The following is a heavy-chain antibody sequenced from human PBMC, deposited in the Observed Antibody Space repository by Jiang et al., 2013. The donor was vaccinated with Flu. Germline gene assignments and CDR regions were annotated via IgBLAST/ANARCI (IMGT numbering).Heavy chain of an antibody. CDR1: GDSVSSNSAA. J-gene: IGHJ3*02. CDR3: ARSTDFGGRSTDAFDM. CDR2: TYYRSKWHY. Sequence: QTLSLTCAISGDSVSSNSAAWNWIRQSPSRGLEWLGRTYYRSKWHYGYAASVRSRLTINPDTTKNQFSLQLNSVTPEDTAVYYCARSTDFGGRSTDAFDMWAQGTMVTVSS. D-gene: IGHD4/OR15-4a*01. V-gene: IGHV6-1*01.